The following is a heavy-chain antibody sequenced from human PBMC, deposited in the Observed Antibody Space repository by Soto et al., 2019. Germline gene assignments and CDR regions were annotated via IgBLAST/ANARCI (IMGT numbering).Heavy chain of an antibody. CDR2: IYPGDSDT. Sequence: GESLKISCKGSGYSFTTYWIGWVRQTPGKGLEWMGIIYPGDSDTKYSPSLQGQVTISADKSISTAYLQWNSLKASDTAMYYCARHPGIVEPSAHDYWGQGTLVTVSS. V-gene: IGHV5-51*01. D-gene: IGHD2-2*01. CDR1: GYSFTTYW. J-gene: IGHJ4*02. CDR3: ARHPGIVEPSAHDY.